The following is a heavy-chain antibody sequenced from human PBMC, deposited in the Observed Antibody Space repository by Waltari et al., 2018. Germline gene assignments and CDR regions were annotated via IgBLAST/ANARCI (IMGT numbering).Heavy chain of an antibody. J-gene: IGHJ3*02. Sequence: EVQLVESGGGLVKPGGSLRLSCAASGFTFSSYSMNWVRQAPGKGLEWVSSISSSSSYIYYADSWKGRFTISRDNAKNSLYLQMNSLRAEDTAVYYCARASRTYYGNDAFDIWGQGTMVTVSS. D-gene: IGHD4-4*01. CDR3: ARASRTYYGNDAFDI. CDR1: GFTFSSYS. V-gene: IGHV3-21*01. CDR2: ISSSSSYI.